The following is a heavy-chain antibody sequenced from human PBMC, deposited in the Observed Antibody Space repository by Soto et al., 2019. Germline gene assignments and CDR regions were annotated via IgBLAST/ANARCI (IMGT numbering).Heavy chain of an antibody. Sequence: GGSLRLSCAASGFIFGHYAVSWVRQTPGKGLEWVSTIGDGGTSTYHADSVKGRFTISRDNSKNTLYLQMDSLRAEDTAVYYCAVLTGWSNGVCSQRFDYWGQGTLVTVSS. J-gene: IGHJ4*02. D-gene: IGHD2-8*01. CDR3: AVLTGWSNGVCSQRFDY. V-gene: IGHV3-23*01. CDR1: GFIFGHYA. CDR2: IGDGGTST.